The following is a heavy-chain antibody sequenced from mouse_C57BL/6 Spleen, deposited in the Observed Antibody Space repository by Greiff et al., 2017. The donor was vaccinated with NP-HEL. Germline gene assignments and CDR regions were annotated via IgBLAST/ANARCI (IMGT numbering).Heavy chain of an antibody. CDR3: AIDPYSNPGYSMDD. J-gene: IGHJ4*01. CDR1: GFTFSSYA. V-gene: IGHV5-4*01. Sequence: EVQLVESGGGLVKPGGSLKLSCAASGFTFSSYAMSWVRQTPEKRLEWVATISDGGRYTYYPDNVKGRFTISRDNAKNNLYLQMSHLQSEDTAMYYCAIDPYSNPGYSMDDWGQGTSVTVSS. D-gene: IGHD2-5*01. CDR2: ISDGGRYT.